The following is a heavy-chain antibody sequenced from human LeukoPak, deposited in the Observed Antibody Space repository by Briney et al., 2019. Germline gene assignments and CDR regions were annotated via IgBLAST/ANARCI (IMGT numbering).Heavy chain of an antibody. Sequence: GGSLRLSCEGSGFMFSNYWMNWVRQAPGKGLEWVANINKDGSGKYYLESVKGRFTISRDNAKNSLYLQMNSLRAEDTAVYYCAGTGSYYDFDYWGQGTLVTVSS. J-gene: IGHJ4*02. CDR1: GFMFSNYW. CDR2: INKDGSGK. CDR3: AGTGSYYDFDY. D-gene: IGHD1-26*01. V-gene: IGHV3-7*01.